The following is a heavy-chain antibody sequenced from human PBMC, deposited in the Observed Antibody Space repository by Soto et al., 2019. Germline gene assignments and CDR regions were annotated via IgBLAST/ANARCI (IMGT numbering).Heavy chain of an antibody. CDR2: ISGRGDSR. V-gene: IGHV3-23*01. D-gene: IGHD3-9*01. J-gene: IGHJ4*02. Sequence: GGSLRLSCVASGFTFSSYAMSWVRQAPGKGLEWVSSISGRGDSRDHADPVKGRFTISRDNSRNTLYLEMNSLKVEDTAVYYCAKFPVYYSKASSGSRYFDFWGQGTLVTVSS. CDR1: GFTFSSYA. CDR3: AKFPVYYSKASSGSRYFDF.